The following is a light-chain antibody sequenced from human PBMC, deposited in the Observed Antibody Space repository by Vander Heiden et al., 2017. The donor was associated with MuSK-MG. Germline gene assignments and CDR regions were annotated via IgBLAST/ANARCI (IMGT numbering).Light chain of an antibody. CDR3: QQDGDSFHP. CDR1: QDISGW. V-gene: IGKV1-5*01. CDR2: DAF. J-gene: IGKJ1*01. Sequence: DIQMTQSPPTLSASVGDRVTITCRASQDISGWVAWYQEKPGKPPKLLIYDAFNLESGVPSRFSGSASGTDFTLSISSLHPDDFATYYCQQDGDSFHPFGQGTNVEI.